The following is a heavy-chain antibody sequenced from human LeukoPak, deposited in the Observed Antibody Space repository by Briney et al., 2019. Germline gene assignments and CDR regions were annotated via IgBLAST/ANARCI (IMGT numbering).Heavy chain of an antibody. D-gene: IGHD2-15*01. CDR3: ARVCSGGSCYPSNWFDP. J-gene: IGHJ5*02. V-gene: IGHV4-39*01. CDR2: IYYSGST. CDR1: GGSISSSSYY. Sequence: SETLSLTCTVSGGSISSSSYYWGWIRQPPGTGLEWIGSIYYSGSTYYNPSLKSRVTISVDTSKNQFSLKLSSVTAADTAVYYCARVCSGGSCYPSNWFDPWGQGTLVTVSS.